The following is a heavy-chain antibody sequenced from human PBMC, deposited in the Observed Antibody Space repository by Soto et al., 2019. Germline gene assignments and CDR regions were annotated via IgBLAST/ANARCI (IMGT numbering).Heavy chain of an antibody. CDR2: IYYSGST. D-gene: IGHD5-12*01. CDR3: ARVTHSGYDYGAYFDY. Sequence: SETLSLTCTVSGGSISSYYWSWIRQPPGKGLEWIGYIYYSGSTNYNPSLKSRVTISVDTSKNQFSLKLSSVTAADTAVYYCARVTHSGYDYGAYFDYWGQGTLVTAPQ. J-gene: IGHJ4*02. CDR1: GGSISSYY. V-gene: IGHV4-59*01.